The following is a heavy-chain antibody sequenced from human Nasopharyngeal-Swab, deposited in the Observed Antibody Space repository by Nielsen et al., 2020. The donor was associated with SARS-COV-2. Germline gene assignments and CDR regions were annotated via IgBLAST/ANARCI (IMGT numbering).Heavy chain of an antibody. CDR2: ISSSGSTI. CDR1: GFTFSDYY. J-gene: IGHJ3*02. CDR3: ARERDEHPDPAFDI. V-gene: IGHV3-11*01. D-gene: IGHD5-24*01. Sequence: GESLKISCAASGFTFSDYYMSWIRQAPGKGLEWVSYISSSGSTIYYADSVKGRFTISRDNAKNSLYLQMDSLRAEDTAVYYCARERDEHPDPAFDIWGQGTMVTVSS.